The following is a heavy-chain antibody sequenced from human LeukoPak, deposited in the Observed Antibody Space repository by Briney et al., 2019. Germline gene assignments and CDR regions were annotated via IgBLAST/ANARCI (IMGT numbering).Heavy chain of an antibody. CDR2: ISGSGGST. J-gene: IGHJ4*02. CDR3: AKDSGNWGIDC. V-gene: IGHV3-23*01. CDR1: GFTFSSYG. Sequence: GGSLRLSCAASGFTFSSYGMSWVRQAPGKGLEWVSAISGSGGSTYYADSVKGRFTISRDNSKNTVYLQMNSLRTEDTAVYHCAKDSGNWGIDCWGQGTLVTVSS. D-gene: IGHD3-16*01.